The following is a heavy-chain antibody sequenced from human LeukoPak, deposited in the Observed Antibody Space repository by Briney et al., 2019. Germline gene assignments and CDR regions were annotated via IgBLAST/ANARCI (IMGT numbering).Heavy chain of an antibody. J-gene: IGHJ4*02. CDR3: ARTTTFAPHFDY. CDR1: GFTFSSYA. D-gene: IGHD1-1*01. V-gene: IGHV3-23*01. CDR2: ISGSGGST. Sequence: GGSLRLSCAASGFTFSSYAMSWVRRAPGKGLEWVSAISGSGGSTYYADSVSGRYTISRDNSKNTLYLQMNSLRAEDTAVYYCARTTTFAPHFDYWGQGTLVTVSS.